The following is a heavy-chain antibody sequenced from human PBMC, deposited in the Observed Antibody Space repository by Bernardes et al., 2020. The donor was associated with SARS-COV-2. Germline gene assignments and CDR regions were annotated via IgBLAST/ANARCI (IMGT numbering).Heavy chain of an antibody. CDR1: GFTFGIDC. D-gene: IGHD3-10*01. CDR2: MDRDGTTR. CDR3: VRDRYGKKDY. V-gene: IGHV3-74*03. J-gene: IGHJ4*01. Sequence: GGPLRLSCAASGFTFGIDCMYWVCMPPGKGLVWVERMDRDGTTRTHADSVKSRFTISRDNAKNTLYLQMNSVIAEDTAVYYCVRDRYGKKDYWGHGALVTDSS.